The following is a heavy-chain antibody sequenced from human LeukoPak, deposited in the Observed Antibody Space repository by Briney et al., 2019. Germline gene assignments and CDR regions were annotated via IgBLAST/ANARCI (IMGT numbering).Heavy chain of an antibody. D-gene: IGHD6-13*01. CDR3: ARDGSAAAGTLVDY. CDR1: GFTFSSYW. V-gene: IGHV3-7*01. Sequence: GGSLRLSCAASGFTFSSYWMSWVRQAPGKGLEWVANIKQDGSEKYYVDSVKGRFTISRDNAKNSLYLQMNSLRAEDTAVYYCARDGSAAAGTLVDYWGQGTLVTVSS. J-gene: IGHJ4*02. CDR2: IKQDGSEK.